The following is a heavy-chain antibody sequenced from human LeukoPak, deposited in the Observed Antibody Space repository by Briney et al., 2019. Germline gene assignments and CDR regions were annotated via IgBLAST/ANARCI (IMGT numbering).Heavy chain of an antibody. D-gene: IGHD6-19*01. CDR1: GGSFSGYY. J-gene: IGHJ4*02. CDR3: AGTRWIAVAGADYFDY. V-gene: IGHV4-34*01. CDR2: INHSGST. Sequence: PSETLSLTCAVYGGSFSGYYWSWIRQPPGKGLEWIGEINHSGSTNYNPSLKSRVTISVDTSKNQFSLKLSSVTAADTAVYYCAGTRWIAVAGADYFDYWGQGTLVTVSS.